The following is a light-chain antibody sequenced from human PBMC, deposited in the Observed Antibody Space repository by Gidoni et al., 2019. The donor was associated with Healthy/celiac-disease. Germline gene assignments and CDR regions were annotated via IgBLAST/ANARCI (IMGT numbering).Light chain of an antibody. CDR1: QSVLYSSNNKNY. CDR3: QQYYSTPS. V-gene: IGKV4-1*01. J-gene: IGKJ4*01. CDR2: WAS. Sequence: DIVMTQSPDSLAVSLGERATINCKSSQSVLYSSNNKNYLAWYPQKPGQPPKLLIYWASTRESGVPDRFSGSGSGTDFTLTISNLQAEDVAVYYCQQYYSTPSFGGGTKVEIK.